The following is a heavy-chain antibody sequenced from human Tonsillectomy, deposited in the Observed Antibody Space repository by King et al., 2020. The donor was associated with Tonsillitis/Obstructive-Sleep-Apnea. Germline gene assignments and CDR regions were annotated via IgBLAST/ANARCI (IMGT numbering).Heavy chain of an antibody. D-gene: IGHD3-10*01. CDR3: TRVRERGVDS. J-gene: IGHJ4*02. CDR1: GFTFRTYG. V-gene: IGHV3-33*01. Sequence: VQLVESGGGVVQPGRSLRLSCAASGFTFRTYGMHWVRQPPGKGLEWVAVIWFDGSNKSYADSVKGRFTISRDNSKNTLYLQMNSVRAEDTAVYYCTRVRERGVDSWGQGTLVTVSS. CDR2: IWFDGSNK.